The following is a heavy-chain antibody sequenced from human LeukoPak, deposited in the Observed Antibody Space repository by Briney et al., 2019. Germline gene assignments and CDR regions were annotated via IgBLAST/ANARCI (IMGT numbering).Heavy chain of an antibody. CDR3: ARLKGVLGAFGI. D-gene: IGHD2-8*01. V-gene: IGHV4-59*08. J-gene: IGHJ3*02. CDR2: IYYSRST. CDR1: GGSISSYY. Sequence: PSETLSLTCTVSGGSISSYYWSWIRQPPGKGLEWIGYIYYSRSTNYNPSLKSRVTISVDTSKNQFSLKLSSVTAADTAVYYCARLKGVLGAFGIWGQGTMVTVSS.